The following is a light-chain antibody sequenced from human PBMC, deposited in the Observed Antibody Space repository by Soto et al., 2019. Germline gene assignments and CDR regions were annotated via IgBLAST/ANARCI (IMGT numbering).Light chain of an antibody. J-gene: IGKJ1*01. CDR3: QQYYSSQWT. V-gene: IGKV4-1*01. CDR2: WAS. CDR1: QSVLYSSNNKNY. Sequence: DIVMTQSPDSLAVSLGERATINCKSSQSVLYSSNNKNYLAWYQQKPGQPPKLLVYWASTRESGVPDRFSGSGSGTDFTLTIRRLQAEDVAVYFCQQYYSSQWTFGQGTKVEIK.